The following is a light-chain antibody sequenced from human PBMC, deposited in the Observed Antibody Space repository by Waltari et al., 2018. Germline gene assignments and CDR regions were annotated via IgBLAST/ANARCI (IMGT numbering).Light chain of an antibody. CDR2: YNN. CDR3: ASWDDGLNGWV. Sequence: QSVLPQAHSASGTPGQRVIISCSGSRSNIGNNPVNWYQQVPGTAPKRRIFYNNERPSGVPDRLSGSKSGTSASLAISGLQSEDEADYYCASWDDGLNGWVFGGGTRLTVL. J-gene: IGLJ3*02. V-gene: IGLV1-44*01. CDR1: RSNIGNNP.